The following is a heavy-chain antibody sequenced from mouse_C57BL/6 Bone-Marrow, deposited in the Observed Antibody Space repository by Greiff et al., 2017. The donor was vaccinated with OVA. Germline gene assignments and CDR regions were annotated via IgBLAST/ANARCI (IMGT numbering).Heavy chain of an antibody. V-gene: IGHV1-64*01. Sequence: VQLQQPGAELVKPGASVKLSCKASAYTFPSYWMHWVKQRPGQGLEWIGMIHPNSGSTNYNEKFKSKATLTVDKSSSTAYMQLSSLTSEDSAVYYCARDDYDGYYFDYWGQGTTLTVSS. D-gene: IGHD2-4*01. CDR3: ARDDYDGYYFDY. CDR1: AYTFPSYW. J-gene: IGHJ2*01. CDR2: IHPNSGST.